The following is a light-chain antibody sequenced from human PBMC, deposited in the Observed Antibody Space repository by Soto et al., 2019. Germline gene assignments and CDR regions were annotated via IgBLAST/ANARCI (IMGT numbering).Light chain of an antibody. CDR3: QQCATSPET. V-gene: IGKV3-20*01. CDR1: QSVSSNY. Sequence: EIVLTQSPGTLSLSPGERATLSCRASQSVSSNYLAWYQQKPGQAPRLLTYDAPTRATGVPDRFSGSGSGTDFTLTISRLEPEDFAVYYCQQCATSPETFGQGTKVEVK. CDR2: DAP. J-gene: IGKJ1*01.